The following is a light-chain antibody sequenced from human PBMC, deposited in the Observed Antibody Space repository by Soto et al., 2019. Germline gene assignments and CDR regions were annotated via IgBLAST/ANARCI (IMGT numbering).Light chain of an antibody. V-gene: IGKV1-5*03. CDR2: KAS. J-gene: IGKJ1*01. CDR3: QQYGSYSPWT. CDR1: QSISSW. Sequence: DIQMTQSPSTLSASVGDRVTITCRASQSISSWLAWYQQKPGKAPKLLIYKASSLESGVPSRFSGSGSGTEFTLTISSLQPDDVASYYCQQYGSYSPWTFGQGTKVEIK.